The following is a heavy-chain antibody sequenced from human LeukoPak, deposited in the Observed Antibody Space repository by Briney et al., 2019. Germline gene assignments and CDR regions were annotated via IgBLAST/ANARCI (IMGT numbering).Heavy chain of an antibody. CDR1: GFTFSSYA. V-gene: IGHV3-23*01. D-gene: IGHD3-3*01. Sequence: GGSLRLSCAASGFTFSSYAMSWVRQAPGKGLEWVSAISGSGGSTYYADSAKGRFTISRDNSKNTLYLQMNSLRAEDTAVYYCAKDFGRGYYGFWGQGALVTVSS. CDR3: AKDFGRGYYGF. J-gene: IGHJ4*02. CDR2: ISGSGGST.